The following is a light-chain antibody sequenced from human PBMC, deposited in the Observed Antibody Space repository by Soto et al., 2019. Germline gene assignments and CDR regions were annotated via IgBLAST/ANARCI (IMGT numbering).Light chain of an antibody. V-gene: IGLV2-8*01. CDR1: SGDVGGYNY. CDR2: EVN. Sequence: QSVLTQPASVSGSPGQSITISCTGTSGDVGGYNYVSWYQQHPGKAPKLMIYEVNKRPSGVPDRFSGSKSGNTASMTVSGLQAEDEADYYCSSYAGSSNVFGTGTTVTVL. CDR3: SSYAGSSNV. J-gene: IGLJ1*01.